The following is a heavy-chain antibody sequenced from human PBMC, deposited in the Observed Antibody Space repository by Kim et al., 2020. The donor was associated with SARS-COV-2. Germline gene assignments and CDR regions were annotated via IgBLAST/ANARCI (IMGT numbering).Heavy chain of an antibody. V-gene: IGHV4-59*11. CDR1: GGSIGSHY. J-gene: IGHJ2*01. CDR2: IYYSGST. D-gene: IGHD6-19*01. CDR3: AGDLRQWLGLAPSWYFDL. Sequence: SETLSLTCTVSGGSIGSHYWSWIRQPPGKGLEWIGYIYYSGSTNYNPSLKSRVTISVDTSKNQFSLKLSSVTAADTAVYYCAGDLRQWLGLAPSWYFDLWGRGTLVTVSS.